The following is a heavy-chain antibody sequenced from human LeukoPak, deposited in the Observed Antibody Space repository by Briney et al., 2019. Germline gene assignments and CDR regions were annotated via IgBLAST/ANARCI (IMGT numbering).Heavy chain of an antibody. CDR1: GGTFSSYA. D-gene: IGHD6-6*01. Sequence: SVKVSCKASGGTFSSYAISWVRQAPGQGLEWMGRIIPILGIANYAQKFQGRVTITADKSTSTAYMELSSLRSEDTAVYYCARGRSAYVEFVDDAREYTPDYYYYMDVWGKGTTVTVS. CDR2: IIPILGIA. J-gene: IGHJ6*03. V-gene: IGHV1-69*04. CDR3: ARGRSAYVEFVDDAREYTPDYYYYMDV.